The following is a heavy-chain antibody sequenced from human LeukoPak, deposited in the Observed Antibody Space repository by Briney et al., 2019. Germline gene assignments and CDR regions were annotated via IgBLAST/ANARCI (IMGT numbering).Heavy chain of an antibody. CDR3: ARQPIYGGDSKNWFDP. Sequence: KPGESLEISCKGSGYSFTSYWIGWVRQMPGKGLEWMGIIYPGDSDTRYSPSFQGQVTISADKSISTAYLQWSSLKASDTAMYYCARQPIYGGDSKNWFDPWGQGTLVTVSS. CDR2: IYPGDSDT. CDR1: GYSFTSYW. V-gene: IGHV5-51*01. D-gene: IGHD2-21*02. J-gene: IGHJ5*02.